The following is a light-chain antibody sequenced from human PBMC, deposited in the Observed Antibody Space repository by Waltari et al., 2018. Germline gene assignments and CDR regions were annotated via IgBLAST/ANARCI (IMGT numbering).Light chain of an antibody. CDR3: AAWDGSLNAYV. Sequence: QSVLTQPPSVSGTPGQRVIISCSGCSSNIGLKTVNWYQQLPGTAPTLPIYSYDQRPSGIPDRFSGSKSGSSASLAISGLQSEDEAEYHCAAWDGSLNAYVFGGGTKVTVL. CDR1: SSNIGLKT. V-gene: IGLV1-44*01. CDR2: SYD. J-gene: IGLJ1*01.